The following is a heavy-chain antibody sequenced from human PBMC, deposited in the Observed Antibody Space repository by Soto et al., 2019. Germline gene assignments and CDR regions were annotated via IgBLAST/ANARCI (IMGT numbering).Heavy chain of an antibody. CDR1: GFTFSSYA. CDR3: AKGGLGYSSSWYYYYGMDV. CDR2: TSGGGDTT. V-gene: IGHV3-23*01. Sequence: GGSLRLSCEASGFTFSSYAMTWVRQAPGKGLEWVSATSGGGDTTYYADSVKGRFTISRDNSKNTLYLQMNSLRAEDTAVYYCAKGGLGYSSSWYYYYGMDVWGQGTTVTVSS. D-gene: IGHD6-13*01. J-gene: IGHJ6*02.